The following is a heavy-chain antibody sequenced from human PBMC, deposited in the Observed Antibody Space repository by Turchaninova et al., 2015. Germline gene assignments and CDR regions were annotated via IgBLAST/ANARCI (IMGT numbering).Heavy chain of an antibody. CDR3: AKSGSGYLEAFDY. CDR1: GFTFTNYA. D-gene: IGHD3-3*01. Sequence: EVQLLESGGGLVQPGGSLRLSCAAAGFTFTNYAMRWVRPAPGKGLEGVSAISGSGGSTYYADSVKGRFTISRDNSKDTLDLQMNSLRAEDTAVYYCAKSGSGYLEAFDYWGQGTLVTVSS. J-gene: IGHJ4*02. V-gene: IGHV3-23*01. CDR2: ISGSGGST.